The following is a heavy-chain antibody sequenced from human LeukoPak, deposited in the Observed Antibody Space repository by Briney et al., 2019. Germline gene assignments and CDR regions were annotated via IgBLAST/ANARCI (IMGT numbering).Heavy chain of an antibody. J-gene: IGHJ4*02. CDR1: GGSISNYY. CDR3: ARVDDTSGYFYKFDY. D-gene: IGHD3-22*01. CDR2: IRYSGNT. V-gene: IGHV4-59*01. Sequence: SETLSLTCSVSGGSISNYYWSWIRQPPGKGLEWIAYIRYSGNTNYNPSLKSRVTISVDTSKNQFSLKLASVTAADTAVYYCARVDDTSGYFYKFDYWGQGTLVTVSS.